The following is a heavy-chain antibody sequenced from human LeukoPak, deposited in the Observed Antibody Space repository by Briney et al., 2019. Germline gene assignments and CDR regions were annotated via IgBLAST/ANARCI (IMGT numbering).Heavy chain of an antibody. Sequence: GGSLRLSCAASGFTFNIFWMSWVRQAPGKGLEWVANIKQDGSEEYYGDYVRGRFTISRDNAKNSLILQMNSLRGEDTAVYYCARALGNSTGDYWGQGTLVSVSS. CDR2: IKQDGSEE. J-gene: IGHJ4*02. CDR1: GFTFNIFW. V-gene: IGHV3-7*04. D-gene: IGHD7-27*01. CDR3: ARALGNSTGDY.